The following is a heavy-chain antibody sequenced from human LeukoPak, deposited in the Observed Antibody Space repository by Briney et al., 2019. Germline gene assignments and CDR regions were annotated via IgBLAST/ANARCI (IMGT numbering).Heavy chain of an antibody. V-gene: IGHV1-69*04. CDR3: AGELPSPYFYYYYYGMDV. CDR1: GGTFSSYA. D-gene: IGHD2-2*01. Sequence: SVKVSCKASGGTFSSYAISWVRQAPGQGLEWMGRIIPILGIANYAQKFQGRVTITADKSTSTAYMELSSLRSEDTAVYYCAGELPSPYFYYYYYGMDVWGQGTTVTVSS. CDR2: IIPILGIA. J-gene: IGHJ6*02.